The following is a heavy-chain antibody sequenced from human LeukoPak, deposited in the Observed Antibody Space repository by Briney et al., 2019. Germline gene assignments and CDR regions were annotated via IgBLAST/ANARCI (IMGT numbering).Heavy chain of an antibody. CDR3: ARDFYGGKGPHYYYMDV. D-gene: IGHD4-23*01. CDR2: IYTSGST. J-gene: IGHJ6*03. V-gene: IGHV4-61*02. CDR1: GGSISSGSYY. Sequence: SQTLSLTCTVSGGSISSGSYYWSWIRQPAGKGLEWIGRIYTSGSTNYNPSLKSRVTISVDTSKNQFSLKLSSVTAADTAVYYCARDFYGGKGPHYYYMDVWGKGTTVTVSS.